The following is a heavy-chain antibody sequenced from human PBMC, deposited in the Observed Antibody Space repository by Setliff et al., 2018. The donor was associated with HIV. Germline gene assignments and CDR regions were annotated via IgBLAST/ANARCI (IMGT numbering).Heavy chain of an antibody. J-gene: IGHJ4*02. D-gene: IGHD2-8*01. CDR2: IHTSGNT. CDR3: ARESPDGLDY. V-gene: IGHV4-39*07. Sequence: SETLSLTCSVSGASISSNSYYWGWIRQPPGKGLEWVGRIHTSGNTDYNPSLKSRVTISEDTSKNQFSLKVNSVTAADTAMYFCARESPDGLDYWGQGTLVTVSS. CDR1: GASISSNSYY.